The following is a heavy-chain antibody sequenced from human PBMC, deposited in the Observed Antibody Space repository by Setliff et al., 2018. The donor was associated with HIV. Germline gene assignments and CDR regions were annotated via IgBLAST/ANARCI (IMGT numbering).Heavy chain of an antibody. Sequence: GGSLRLSCAASGFTFSIYSMNWVRQAPGKGLEWVSYISSGSGGSTYYADSVKGRFTISRDNSKNTLYLQMNSLRAEDTAVYYCAGESSIAVAEYFQHWGQGTLVTVSS. CDR1: GFTFSIYS. D-gene: IGHD6-19*01. J-gene: IGHJ1*01. CDR2: ISSGSGGST. V-gene: IGHV3-23*01. CDR3: AGESSIAVAEYFQH.